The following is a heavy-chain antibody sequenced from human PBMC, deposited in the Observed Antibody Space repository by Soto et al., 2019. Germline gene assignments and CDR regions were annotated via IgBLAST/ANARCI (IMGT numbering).Heavy chain of an antibody. CDR2: IYYSGST. D-gene: IGHD6-13*01. CDR1: GGSISSSSYY. Sequence: SETLSLTCTVSGGSISSSSYYWGWIRQPPGKGLEWIGSIYYSGSTYYNPSLKSRVTISVDTSKNQFSLKLSSVTSADTAVYYCVRETLAAAGGFDYWGQGTLVTVSS. V-gene: IGHV4-39*07. J-gene: IGHJ4*02. CDR3: VRETLAAAGGFDY.